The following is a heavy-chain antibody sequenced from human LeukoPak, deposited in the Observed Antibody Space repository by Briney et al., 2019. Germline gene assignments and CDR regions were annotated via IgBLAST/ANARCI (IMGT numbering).Heavy chain of an antibody. Sequence: ASVKVSCKASGYTFTSYYMHWVRQAPGQGLEWMGIINPSGGSTSYAQKFQGRATMTRDTSTSTVYMELSSLRSEDTAVYYCARDQDCSGGSCYDQSAYYYYYYGMDVWGQGTTVTVSS. V-gene: IGHV1-46*01. D-gene: IGHD2-15*01. CDR1: GYTFTSYY. CDR2: INPSGGST. J-gene: IGHJ6*02. CDR3: ARDQDCSGGSCYDQSAYYYYYYGMDV.